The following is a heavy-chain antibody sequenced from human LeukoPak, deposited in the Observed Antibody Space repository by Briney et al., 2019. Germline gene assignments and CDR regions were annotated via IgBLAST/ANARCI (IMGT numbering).Heavy chain of an antibody. J-gene: IGHJ4*02. CDR3: AGVAATYYDFWSGYLDSFDY. CDR2: MNPNSGNT. V-gene: IGHV1-8*01. D-gene: IGHD3-3*01. CDR1: GYTFTSYD. Sequence: ASVKVSCKASGYTFTSYDINWVRQATGQGLEWMGWMNPNSGNTGYAQKFQGRVTMTRNTSISTAYMELSSLRSEDTAVHYCAGVAATYYDFWSGYLDSFDYWGQGTLVTVSS.